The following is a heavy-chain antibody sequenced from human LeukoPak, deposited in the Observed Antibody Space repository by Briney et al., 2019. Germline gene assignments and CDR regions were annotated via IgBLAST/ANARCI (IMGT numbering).Heavy chain of an antibody. J-gene: IGHJ4*02. CDR3: ARDIDERGVVVPAAAFDY. V-gene: IGHV3-21*01. D-gene: IGHD2-2*01. CDR1: GFTFSSYS. CDR2: ISSSSSYI. Sequence: GGSLRLSCAASGFTFSSYSMNWVRQAPGKGLEWVSSISSSSSYIYYADSVKDRFTISRDNAKNSLYLQMNSLRAEDTAVYYCARDIDERGVVVPAAAFDYWGQGTLVTVSS.